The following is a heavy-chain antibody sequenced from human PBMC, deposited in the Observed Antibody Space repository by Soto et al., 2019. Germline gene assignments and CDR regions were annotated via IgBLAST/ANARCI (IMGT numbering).Heavy chain of an antibody. CDR1: GYTFTSYG. J-gene: IGHJ6*02. V-gene: IGHV1-18*04. Sequence: GASVKVSCKASGYTFTSYGIGWVRQAPGQGLEWMGWISAYNGNTNYAQKLQGRVTMTTDTSTSTAYMELRSLRSDDTAVYYCARVKQQLAYYYYYYGMDVWGQGTTVTVSS. CDR2: ISAYNGNT. CDR3: ARVKQQLAYYYYYYGMDV. D-gene: IGHD6-13*01.